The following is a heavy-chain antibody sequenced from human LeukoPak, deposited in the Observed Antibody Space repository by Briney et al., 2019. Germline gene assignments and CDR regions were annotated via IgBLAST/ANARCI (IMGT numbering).Heavy chain of an antibody. D-gene: IGHD2-2*01. V-gene: IGHV1-18*01. CDR3: ARGTPAAMRNYYYYYGMDV. J-gene: IGHJ6*02. CDR1: GYTFTSYC. Sequence: ASVKVSCKASGYTFTSYCISWVRQAPGQGLEWMGWISPYNGNTNYAQKVQGRVTMTTDTSTRTAYKELRSLRSDDTAVYYRARGTPAAMRNYYYYYGMDVWGQGTTVTVSS. CDR2: ISPYNGNT.